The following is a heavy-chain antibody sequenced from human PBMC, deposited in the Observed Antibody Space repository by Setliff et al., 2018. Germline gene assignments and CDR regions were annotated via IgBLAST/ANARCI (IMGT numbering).Heavy chain of an antibody. Sequence: SETLSLTCAVSGYSISNGFYWGWIRQSPVKGLEWIGSLFDGGSAYYSPSLKSRASISLDASKNQFALKLTSATAADTAVYYFRLAHCNDTSCEEALDYWSQGTLVTVSS. CDR3: RLAHCNDTSCEEALDY. CDR2: LFDGGSA. CDR1: GYSISNGFY. D-gene: IGHD2-2*01. J-gene: IGHJ4*02. V-gene: IGHV4-38-2*01.